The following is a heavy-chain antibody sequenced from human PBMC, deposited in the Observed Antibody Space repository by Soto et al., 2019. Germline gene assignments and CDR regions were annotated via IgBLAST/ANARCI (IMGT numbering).Heavy chain of an antibody. CDR2: IYHSGST. D-gene: IGHD4-4*01. V-gene: IGHV4-38-2*01. CDR3: ARRSNYGEFDY. Sequence: PSETLSLTCAVSGYSISSGYYWGWIRQPPGKGLEWIGSIYHSGSTYYNPSLKSRVTISVDTSKNQFSLKLSSVTAADTAVYYCARRSNYGEFDYWGQGTLVTVSS. J-gene: IGHJ4*02. CDR1: GYSISSGYY.